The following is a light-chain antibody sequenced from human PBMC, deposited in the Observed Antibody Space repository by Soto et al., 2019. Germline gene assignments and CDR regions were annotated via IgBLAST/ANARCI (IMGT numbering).Light chain of an antibody. Sequence: QSALTQPASVSGSPGQSITISCTGTSSDVGGYNYVSWYQQHPGKAPKFMIYEVSNRPSGVSNRFSGSKSGNTASLTISELQAEDEADYYCSSYTSSSTHWVFGGGTKLTVL. J-gene: IGLJ3*02. CDR2: EVS. V-gene: IGLV2-14*01. CDR3: SSYTSSSTHWV. CDR1: SSDVGGYNY.